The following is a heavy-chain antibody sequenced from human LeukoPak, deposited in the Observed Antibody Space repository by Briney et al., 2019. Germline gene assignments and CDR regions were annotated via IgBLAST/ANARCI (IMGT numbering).Heavy chain of an antibody. CDR3: ARSNSGYDL. Sequence: GGSLRLSCAASGFTLSVHWMHWVRHAPGKGLVWVSRISNDGSSTIYADSVKGRFTISRDNAKNTLYLQMNSLGVEDTAVYFCARSNSGYDLWGQGTLVTVSS. V-gene: IGHV3-74*01. J-gene: IGHJ4*02. D-gene: IGHD5-12*01. CDR1: GFTLSVHW. CDR2: ISNDGSST.